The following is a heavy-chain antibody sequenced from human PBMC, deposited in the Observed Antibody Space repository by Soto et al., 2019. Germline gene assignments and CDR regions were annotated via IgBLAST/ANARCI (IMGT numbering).Heavy chain of an antibody. V-gene: IGHV3-30*18. CDR3: AKAPGYTGSWNVNY. CDR2: ISYDGTNE. Sequence: QVQLVESGGGVVQPGTYLSLSCAASGFTFSSYGMHWVRQTPGKGLEWVAAISYDGTNEDYADSVKGRFTISRDNPQNTLYLQMNSMRVEDTAVYYCAKAPGYTGSWNVNYWGQGTLVTVCS. D-gene: IGHD6-13*01. J-gene: IGHJ4*02. CDR1: GFTFSSYG.